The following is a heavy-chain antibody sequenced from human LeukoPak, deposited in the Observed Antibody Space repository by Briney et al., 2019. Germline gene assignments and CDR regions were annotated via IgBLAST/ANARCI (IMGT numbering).Heavy chain of an antibody. V-gene: IGHV3-7*01. CDR1: GFTFSSSW. CDR2: VKQDVSDQ. D-gene: IGHD5-12*01. CDR3: ARKWPGVEY. J-gene: IGHJ4*02. Sequence: GGSLRLSCAASGFTFSSSWMSWVRQAPGKGLEGVANVKQDVSDQYYADPLKGRFTISTDNAKNSLYLQMSSLRAEDTAVYYCARKWPGVEYWGQGTLVTVSS.